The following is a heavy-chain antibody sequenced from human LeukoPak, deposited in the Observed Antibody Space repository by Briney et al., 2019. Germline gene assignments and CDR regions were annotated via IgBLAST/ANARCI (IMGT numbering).Heavy chain of an antibody. CDR2: ITGGGGSA. V-gene: IGHV3-23*01. J-gene: IGHJ4*02. CDR1: GFTFSSYP. CDR3: AARPLMPPRFDY. Sequence: GSLRLSCAASGFTFSSYPMSGVRQAPGKGLQWVSAITGGGGSAYYGDSVKGRFTISRDNSKSTLYLQMNSLRAEDTGIYYCAARPLMPPRFDYWGQGTLVTVSS. D-gene: IGHD2-2*01.